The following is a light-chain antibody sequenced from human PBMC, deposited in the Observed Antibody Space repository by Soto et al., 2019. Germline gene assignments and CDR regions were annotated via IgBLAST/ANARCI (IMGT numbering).Light chain of an antibody. CDR3: QQYNNWPMYT. Sequence: EIVMTQSPATLSVSPGERATLSCRASQSVGSNLAWYQQRPGQAPRLLIYGASTRATGIPARFSGSGSGTEFTLTISSLQSEDFAVYCCQQYNNWPMYTFGQGTKLQI. J-gene: IGKJ2*01. V-gene: IGKV3-15*01. CDR1: QSVGSN. CDR2: GAS.